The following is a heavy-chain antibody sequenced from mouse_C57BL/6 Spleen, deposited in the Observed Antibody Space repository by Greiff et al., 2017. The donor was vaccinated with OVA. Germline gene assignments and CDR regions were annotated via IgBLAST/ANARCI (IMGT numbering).Heavy chain of an antibody. J-gene: IGHJ2*01. D-gene: IGHD1-1*01. Sequence: QVHVKQPGAELVRPGSSVKLSCKASGYTFTSYWMDWVKPRPGQGLEWIGNIYPSDSETHYNQKFKDKATLTVDKSSSTAYMQLSSLTSEDSAVYYCAREGSYFDYWGKGTTLTVSS. CDR3: AREGSYFDY. CDR1: GYTFTSYW. V-gene: IGHV1-61*01. CDR2: IYPSDSET.